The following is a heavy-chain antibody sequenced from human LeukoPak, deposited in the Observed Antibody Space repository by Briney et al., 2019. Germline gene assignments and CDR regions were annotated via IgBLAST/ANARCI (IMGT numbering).Heavy chain of an antibody. CDR2: INTSGGTT. V-gene: IGHV3-23*01. D-gene: IGHD2-21*01. CDR3: AKQMRLIRGAFDF. CDR1: GFTFSNSD. J-gene: IGHJ3*01. Sequence: PGGSLRLSCAGSGFTFSNSDMSWVRQAPGKGLEWVATINTSGGTTYYADSVKGQFTISRDNSKNTLFLQVNSLRAEDTAVYYCAKQMRLIRGAFDFWGQGTMVTVSS.